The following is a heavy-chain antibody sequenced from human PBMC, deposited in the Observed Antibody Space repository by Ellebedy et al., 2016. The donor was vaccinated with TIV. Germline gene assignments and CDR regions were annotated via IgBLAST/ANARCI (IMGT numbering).Heavy chain of an antibody. CDR1: GFTFSSYD. D-gene: IGHD5-18*01. Sequence: GESLKISXAASGFTFSSYDMHWVRQATEKGLEWVSAIGTAGDPYYPGSVKGRFTISRENAKNSLYLQMNSLRAGDTAVYYCARGGYSYGHNDAFDIWGQGTMVTVSS. V-gene: IGHV3-13*05. CDR3: ARGGYSYGHNDAFDI. CDR2: IGTAGDP. J-gene: IGHJ3*02.